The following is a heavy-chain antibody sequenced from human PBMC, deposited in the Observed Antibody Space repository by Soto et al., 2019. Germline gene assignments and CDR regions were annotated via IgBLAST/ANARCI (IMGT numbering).Heavy chain of an antibody. D-gene: IGHD3-9*01. V-gene: IGHV1-46*01. CDR3: ARRGGYYDILTGYSKRPAYYYYGMDV. CDR2: INPSGGST. CDR1: GYTFTSYY. J-gene: IGHJ6*02. Sequence: QVQLVQSAAEVKKPGASVKVSCKASGYTFTSYYMHWVRQAPGQGLEWLGIINPSGGSTSYAQKLHGRVAMTRETSTSTVCMELSSTRSEDTAVYYCARRGGYYDILTGYSKRPAYYYYGMDVWGQGTTVTVSS.